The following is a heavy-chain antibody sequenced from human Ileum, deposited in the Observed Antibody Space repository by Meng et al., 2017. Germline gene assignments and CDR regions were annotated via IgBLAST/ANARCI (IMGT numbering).Heavy chain of an antibody. Sequence: QPHLQDPGPGLVQPTGTLSRACAVSGDSIGNSKWCSWLRQPPGKGLEWIGEISNSGKTAYSPSLKSRVRISLDKSNNQFSLTLNSVTAADTAMYYCARERIRELGLFDSWGQGTLVTVSS. CDR1: GDSIGNSKW. CDR2: ISNSGKT. J-gene: IGHJ4*02. V-gene: IGHV4-4*02. CDR3: ARERIRELGLFDS. D-gene: IGHD3-10*01.